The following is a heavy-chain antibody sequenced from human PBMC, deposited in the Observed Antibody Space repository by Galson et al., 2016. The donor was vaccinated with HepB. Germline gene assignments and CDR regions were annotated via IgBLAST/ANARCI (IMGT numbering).Heavy chain of an antibody. V-gene: IGHV5-51*01. CDR2: IRPGVSTT. Sequence: QSGAEVKKPGESLKISCKASGYSFTNYWIGWVRQLPGKGLEWIGLIRPGVSTTYYSPSLQGQVTISADRSLSTAYLQWNSLRASDSALYYCASALDGNFFFDYWAQGTLVTVSS. CDR1: GYSFTNYW. CDR3: ASALDGNFFFDY. J-gene: IGHJ4*02. D-gene: IGHD6-19*01.